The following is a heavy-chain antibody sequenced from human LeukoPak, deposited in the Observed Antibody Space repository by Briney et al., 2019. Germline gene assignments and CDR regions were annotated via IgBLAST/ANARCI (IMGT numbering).Heavy chain of an antibody. D-gene: IGHD3-9*01. J-gene: IGHJ4*02. Sequence: SETLSLTCAVYGGSFSGYYWSWIRQPLGKGLEWIGEINHSGSTNYNPSLKSRVTISVDTSKNQFSLKLSSVTAADTAVYYCARRLRYFDWLLTDYYFDYWGQGTLVTVSS. CDR3: ARRLRYFDWLLTDYYFDY. V-gene: IGHV4-34*01. CDR1: GGSFSGYY. CDR2: INHSGST.